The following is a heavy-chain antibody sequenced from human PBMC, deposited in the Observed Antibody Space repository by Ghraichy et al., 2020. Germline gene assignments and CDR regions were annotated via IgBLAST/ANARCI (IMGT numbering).Heavy chain of an antibody. CDR2: ISNDGSVK. V-gene: IGHV3-30*18. Sequence: GESLNISCTGSGFSFSDYGMHWVRQAPGKGLEWVAVISNDGSVKYYADSVKGRFSISRDNSKNTLSLQLNSLRGEDTAVYYCAKGRESSTSYDYYYYGMDVWGQGTTVIISS. CDR1: GFSFSDYG. D-gene: IGHD6-13*01. J-gene: IGHJ6*02. CDR3: AKGRESSTSYDYYYYGMDV.